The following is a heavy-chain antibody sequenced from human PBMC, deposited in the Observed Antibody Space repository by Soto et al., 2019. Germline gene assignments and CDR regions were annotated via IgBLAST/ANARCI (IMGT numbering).Heavy chain of an antibody. CDR2: INPRGGRT. J-gene: IGHJ3*02. Sequence: QVHLVQSGAEVKKPGASVKVSCKASGYTFTNYYMHWVRQAPGQGLEWMGMINPRGGRTTYPQKFQVRVTMATDTSTSTVYMELSSLRSEDTAVYYCARVLVDYYDDSNTTYNAFDIWGQGTMVTVSS. V-gene: IGHV1-46*03. CDR3: ARVLVDYYDDSNTTYNAFDI. D-gene: IGHD3-22*01. CDR1: GYTFTNYY.